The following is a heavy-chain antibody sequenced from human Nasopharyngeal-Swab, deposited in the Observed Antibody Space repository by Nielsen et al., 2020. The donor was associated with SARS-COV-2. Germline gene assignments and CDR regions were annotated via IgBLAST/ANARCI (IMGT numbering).Heavy chain of an antibody. Sequence: AGPLTLSCEAFGFTFDDYGMCWVRQAPGKGLAWVAGINWNGGRTGYADSVKGRFTISSDHAKNYLYLQINSLSAEDTALYHCARGRIAAAGTGSYWFDPWGQGTLVTVSS. CDR1: GFTFDDYG. CDR2: INWNGGRT. J-gene: IGHJ5*02. V-gene: IGHV3-20*01. CDR3: ARGRIAAAGTGSYWFDP. D-gene: IGHD6-13*01.